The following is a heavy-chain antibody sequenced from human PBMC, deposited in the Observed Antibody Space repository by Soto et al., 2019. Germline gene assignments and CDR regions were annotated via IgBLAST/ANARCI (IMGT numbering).Heavy chain of an antibody. CDR2: INPSGGST. D-gene: IGHD3-3*01. V-gene: IGHV1-46*01. Sequence: ASVKVSCKASGYTFTSYGISWVRQAPGQGLEWMGIINPSGGSTSYAQKFQGRVTMTRDTSTSTVYMELSSLRSEDTAVYYCARDRPITIFGVVNPDYYYYYGMDVWGQGTTVTVSS. J-gene: IGHJ6*02. CDR1: GYTFTSYG. CDR3: ARDRPITIFGVVNPDYYYYYGMDV.